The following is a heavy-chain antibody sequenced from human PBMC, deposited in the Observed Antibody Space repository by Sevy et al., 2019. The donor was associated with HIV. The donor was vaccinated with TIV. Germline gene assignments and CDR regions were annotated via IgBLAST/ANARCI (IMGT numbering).Heavy chain of an antibody. CDR3: ARDPSYSSSWYVKDTALDY. CDR1: GYTFTSYG. J-gene: IGHJ4*02. Sequence: ASLKVSCKASGYTFTSYGISWVRQAPGQGLEWMGWISAYNGNTNYAQKLQGRVTMTTDTSTSTAYMELRSLRSDDTAVYYCARDPSYSSSWYVKDTALDYWGQGTLVTVSS. V-gene: IGHV1-18*04. CDR2: ISAYNGNT. D-gene: IGHD6-13*01.